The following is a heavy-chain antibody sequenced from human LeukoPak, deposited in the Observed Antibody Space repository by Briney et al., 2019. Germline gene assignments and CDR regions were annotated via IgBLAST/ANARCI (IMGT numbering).Heavy chain of an antibody. J-gene: IGHJ3*02. Sequence: GGSLRLSCAASGFTVSSNYMSWVRQAPGKGLEWVSVIYSGGSTYYADSVKGRFTISRDNSKNTLYLQMSSLRAEDTAVYYCARYSSSHGAFDIWGQGTMVTVSS. CDR3: ARYSSSHGAFDI. CDR1: GFTVSSNY. CDR2: IYSGGST. D-gene: IGHD6-13*01. V-gene: IGHV3-53*01.